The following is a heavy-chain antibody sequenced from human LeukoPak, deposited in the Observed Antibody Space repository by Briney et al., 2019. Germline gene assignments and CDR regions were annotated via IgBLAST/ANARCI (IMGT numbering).Heavy chain of an antibody. CDR3: ARPLVRWAFDI. V-gene: IGHV5-51*01. J-gene: IGHJ3*02. Sequence: PGESLKISCKGSGYSLSSYWIGWVRQLPGKGLEWMGIIYPGDSDTRYSPSFQGQVTISADRSISTAYLQWSSLKASDSAMYYCARPLVRWAFDIWGQGTMVTVSS. D-gene: IGHD2-2*01. CDR2: IYPGDSDT. CDR1: GYSLSSYW.